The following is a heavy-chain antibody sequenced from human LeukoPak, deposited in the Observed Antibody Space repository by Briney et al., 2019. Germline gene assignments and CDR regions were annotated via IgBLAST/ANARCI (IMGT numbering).Heavy chain of an antibody. CDR2: INPNSGGT. CDR1: GYTFTGYY. CDR3: ARDGIAAAGTNFDY. J-gene: IGHJ4*02. V-gene: IGHV1-2*02. D-gene: IGHD6-13*01. Sequence: ASVKVSCKASGYTFTGYYMHWVRQAPGQGLEWMGWINPNSGGTNYAQKFQGRVTMTRDTSISTAYMELSRLRSDDTAVYYCARDGIAAAGTNFDYWGQGTLVTVSS.